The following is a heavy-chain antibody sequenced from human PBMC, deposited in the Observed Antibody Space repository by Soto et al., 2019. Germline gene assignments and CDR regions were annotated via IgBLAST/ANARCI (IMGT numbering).Heavy chain of an antibody. J-gene: IGHJ4*02. Sequence: EVQLVESGGGLVQPGGSLRLSCAASGFTVSSNYMSWVRQAPGKGLEWVSVIYSGGSTYYADSVKGRFTISRDNSKNTLYLQMNRLRAADTAVYYCARGGRYCGGDCSSSSLDYWGQGTLVTVSS. V-gene: IGHV3-66*01. CDR3: ARGGRYCGGDCSSSSLDY. D-gene: IGHD2-21*02. CDR1: GFTVSSNY. CDR2: IYSGGST.